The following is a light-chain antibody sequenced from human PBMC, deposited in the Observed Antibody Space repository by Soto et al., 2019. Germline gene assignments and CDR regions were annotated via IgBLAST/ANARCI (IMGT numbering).Light chain of an antibody. CDR1: QSVSSSY. CDR2: GAS. J-gene: IGKJ3*01. Sequence: EIVLTQSPGTLSLSPGERATLSCRASQSVSSSYLAWYQQKPGQAPRLLIYGASSMATGIPDRFSGSGSGTDFTLTISRLEPEDFGVYYCQQYGSSPGFTFGPGTKVDIK. CDR3: QQYGSSPGFT. V-gene: IGKV3-20*01.